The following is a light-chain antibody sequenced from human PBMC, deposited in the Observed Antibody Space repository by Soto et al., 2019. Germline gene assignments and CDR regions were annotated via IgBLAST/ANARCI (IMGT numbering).Light chain of an antibody. CDR3: QQRSNWPLT. V-gene: IGKV3-11*01. Sequence: VLTQSLATLSLSPGERATLSCRASQSVSSYLAWYQQKPGQAPRLLISDASNRATGIPARFSGSGSGTDFTLTISSLEPEDFALYYCQQRSNWPLTFGGGTKV. J-gene: IGKJ4*01. CDR2: DAS. CDR1: QSVSSY.